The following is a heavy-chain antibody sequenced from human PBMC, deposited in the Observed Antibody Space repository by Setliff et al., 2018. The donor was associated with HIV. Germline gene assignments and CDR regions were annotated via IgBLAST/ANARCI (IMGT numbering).Heavy chain of an antibody. V-gene: IGHV3-15*01. CDR2: IKSRVDGETT. CDR3: ILLGMHGALNI. D-gene: IGHD7-27*01. Sequence: GGSLRLSCAGSGFNFKDAWMSWVRQAPGKGLEWVGRIKSRVDGETTAYAAPLKGRFTISRDDSKNTLYLQMDSLSTEDTAVYYCILLGMHGALNIWGQGTMVTVSS. J-gene: IGHJ3*02. CDR1: GFNFKDAW.